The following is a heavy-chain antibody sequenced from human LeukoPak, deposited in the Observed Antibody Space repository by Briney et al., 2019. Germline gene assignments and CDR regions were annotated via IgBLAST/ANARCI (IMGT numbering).Heavy chain of an antibody. V-gene: IGHV3-23*01. Sequence: GGSLRLSCAASGFTFTSYAMSWVRQAPGKGLEWVSGISAGGENTDYADSVKGRFTVSRDNAKNSLYLQMNSLRDEDTAVYYCTRDGGRREDFWGQGTLVTVSS. CDR1: GFTFTSYA. J-gene: IGHJ4*02. D-gene: IGHD1-26*01. CDR3: TRDGGRREDF. CDR2: ISAGGENT.